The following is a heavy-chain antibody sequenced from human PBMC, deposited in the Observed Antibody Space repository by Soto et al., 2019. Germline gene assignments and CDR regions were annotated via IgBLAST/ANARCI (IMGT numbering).Heavy chain of an antibody. D-gene: IGHD3-10*01. CDR1: GGSISSDGNY. J-gene: IGHJ6*02. CDR3: ARARMVRGIIYYYGMDV. CDR2: IYYSGST. Sequence: QVQLQESGPGLVKSSQTLSLTCTVSGGSISSDGNYWSWIRQHPGKGLEGIVYIYYSGSTYYNPSLKSRVTISVDTSKNQFSLKLTSVTAADTAVYYCARARMVRGIIYYYGMDVWGQGTTVTVSS. V-gene: IGHV4-31*03.